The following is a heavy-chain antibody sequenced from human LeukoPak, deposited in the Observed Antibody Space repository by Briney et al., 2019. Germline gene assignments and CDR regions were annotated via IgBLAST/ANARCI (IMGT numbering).Heavy chain of an antibody. J-gene: IGHJ2*01. CDR3: ARDMGGYFDL. CDR1: GFTFSSYE. Sequence: GGSLRLSCAASGFTFSSYEMNWVRQVPGKGLEWVSYISSSGSTIYYADSVEGRFTISRDNAKNSLYLQMNSLRAEDTAVYYCARDMGGYFDLWGRGTLVTVSS. CDR2: ISSSGSTI. V-gene: IGHV3-48*03. D-gene: IGHD1-26*01.